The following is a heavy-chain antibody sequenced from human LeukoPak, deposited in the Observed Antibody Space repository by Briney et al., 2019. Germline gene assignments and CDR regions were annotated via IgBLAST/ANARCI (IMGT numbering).Heavy chain of an antibody. CDR3: TPKFGHTYGVDF. J-gene: IGHJ4*02. CDR1: GFTSSNAW. CDR2: IKSKADGGTA. V-gene: IGHV3-15*01. Sequence: GGSLRLSCVVSGFTSSNAWMTWVRQAPGKGLEWLGHIKSKADGGTADYAAPVKGRFTISRDDSSNTLYLQMNSLKTEDTALYYCTPKFGHTYGVDFWGQGTLVTVSS. D-gene: IGHD5-18*01.